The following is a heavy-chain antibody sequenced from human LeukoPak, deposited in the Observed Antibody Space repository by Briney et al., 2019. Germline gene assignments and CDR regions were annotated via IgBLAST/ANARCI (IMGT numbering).Heavy chain of an antibody. CDR1: GFTFSSYS. CDR3: ARDHQPSSGYLFDY. D-gene: IGHD3-22*01. J-gene: IGHJ4*02. V-gene: IGHV3-21*01. CDR2: ISSSSSYI. Sequence: GGSLRLSCAASGFTFSSYSMNWVRQAPGKGLEWVSSISSSSSYIYYADSVKGRFTISRDNAKNSLYLQMNSLRAEDTAVYYCARDHQPSSGYLFDYWGLGTLVTVSS.